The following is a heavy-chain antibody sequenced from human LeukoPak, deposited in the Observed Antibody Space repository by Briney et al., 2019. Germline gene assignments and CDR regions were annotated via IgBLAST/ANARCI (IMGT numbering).Heavy chain of an antibody. CDR2: ISFDGSNK. CDR1: GFTFSSYA. Sequence: GRSLRLSCAASGFTFSSYALPWVRRAPGKGLGGVAVISFDGSNKYYADSVKGRFTISRDNSKNTLYLQMNSLRAEDTAVYYCARGGRRGYSYGSRHPFDYWGQGTLVTVSS. V-gene: IGHV3-30-3*01. J-gene: IGHJ4*02. CDR3: ARGGRRGYSYGSRHPFDY. D-gene: IGHD5-18*01.